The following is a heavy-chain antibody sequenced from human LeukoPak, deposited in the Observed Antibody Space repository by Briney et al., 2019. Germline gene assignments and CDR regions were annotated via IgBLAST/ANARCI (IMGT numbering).Heavy chain of an antibody. CDR1: GFTFSSYW. CDR3: ARAPSEIGGYYPEYFRH. CDR2: IKSDGST. V-gene: IGHV3-74*01. D-gene: IGHD3-22*01. J-gene: IGHJ1*01. Sequence: GGSLRLSCAASGFTFSSYWMHCVRHAPGKGLVWVSRIKSDGSTNYAVSVKGRFTISRDNAKNTVSLQMNSLRAEDTGVYYCARAPSEIGGYYPEYFRHWGQGTLVTVSS.